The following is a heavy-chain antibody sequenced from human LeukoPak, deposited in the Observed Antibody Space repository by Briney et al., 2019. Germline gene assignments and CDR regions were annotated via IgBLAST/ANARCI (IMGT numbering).Heavy chain of an antibody. Sequence: RGEPLKISCKGSGYSFTSYWISWVRQMPGKGLEWMGRIDPSDSYTNYSPSFQGHVTISADKSISTAYLQWSSLKASDTAMYYCARLDDDYYGSGSYSYYWGQGTLVTVSS. J-gene: IGHJ4*02. D-gene: IGHD3-10*01. CDR1: GYSFTSYW. CDR3: ARLDDDYYGSGSYSYY. CDR2: IDPSDSYT. V-gene: IGHV5-10-1*01.